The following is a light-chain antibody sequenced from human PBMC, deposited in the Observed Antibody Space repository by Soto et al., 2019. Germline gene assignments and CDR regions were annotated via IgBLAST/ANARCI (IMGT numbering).Light chain of an antibody. CDR3: QQLNSYPRT. CDR2: DAS. Sequence: DIQLTQSPSFLSASVGDRVTITCRASQGISSYLAWYQQKPGKAPKVLIFDASTLQSGVPPRFSGSGSGTEFTLTISSLQPEDFASYYCQQLNSYPRTFGSGTKVEIK. V-gene: IGKV1-9*01. J-gene: IGKJ1*01. CDR1: QGISSY.